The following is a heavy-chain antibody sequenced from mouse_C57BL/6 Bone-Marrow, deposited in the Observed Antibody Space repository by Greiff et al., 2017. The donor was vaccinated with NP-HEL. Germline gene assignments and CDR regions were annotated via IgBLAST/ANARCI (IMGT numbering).Heavy chain of an antibody. D-gene: IGHD1-1*01. V-gene: IGHV1-5*01. CDR2: IYPGNSDT. Sequence: VQLQQSGTVLARPGASVKMSCKTSGYTFTSYWMHWVKQRPGQGLEWIGAIYPGNSDTSYNQKFKGKAKLTAVTSASTAYMELSSLTNEDSAVYYCTRSVYYGAYYFDYWGQGTTLTVSS. J-gene: IGHJ2*01. CDR3: TRSVYYGAYYFDY. CDR1: GYTFTSYW.